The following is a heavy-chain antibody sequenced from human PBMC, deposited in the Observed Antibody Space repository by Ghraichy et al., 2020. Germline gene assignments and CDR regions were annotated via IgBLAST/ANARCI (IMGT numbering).Heavy chain of an antibody. CDR3: ARQYVWGSYFWFDP. Sequence: SETLSLTCTVSGGSISSYYWSWIRQPPGKGLEWIGYIYTSGSTNYNPSLKSRVTISVDTSKNQFSLKLSSVTAADTAVYYCARQYVWGSYFWFDPWGQGTLVTVSS. D-gene: IGHD3-16*01. J-gene: IGHJ5*02. V-gene: IGHV4-4*09. CDR1: GGSISSYY. CDR2: IYTSGST.